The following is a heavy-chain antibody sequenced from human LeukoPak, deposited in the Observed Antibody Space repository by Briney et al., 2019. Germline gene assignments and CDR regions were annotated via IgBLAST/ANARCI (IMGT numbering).Heavy chain of an antibody. D-gene: IGHD2-2*01. V-gene: IGHV3-23*01. CDR3: AKMHIVVVPAATFLDY. CDR2: ISGSGGST. Sequence: GGSLRLSCAASGFTFSSYAMSWVRQAPGKGLEWVSAISGSGGSTYYADSVKGRFTISRDNSKNTLYLQMNGLRAEDTAVYYCAKMHIVVVPAATFLDYWGQGTLVTVSS. J-gene: IGHJ4*02. CDR1: GFTFSSYA.